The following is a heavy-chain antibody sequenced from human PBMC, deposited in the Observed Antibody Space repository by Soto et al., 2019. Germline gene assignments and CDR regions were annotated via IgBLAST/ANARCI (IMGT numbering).Heavy chain of an antibody. Sequence: SETLSLTCAVSGVSISSGNWWTWVRQTPQRGLEYIGEIFHDGTANYYPSFERRVAISVDTSKNQFSLKLTSLTAADTAIYFCARLVYDTRPNYMYFDFWGQGALLAVSS. J-gene: IGHJ4*02. D-gene: IGHD2-8*01. CDR3: ARLVYDTRPNYMYFDF. CDR1: GVSISSGNW. V-gene: IGHV4-4*02. CDR2: IFHDGTA.